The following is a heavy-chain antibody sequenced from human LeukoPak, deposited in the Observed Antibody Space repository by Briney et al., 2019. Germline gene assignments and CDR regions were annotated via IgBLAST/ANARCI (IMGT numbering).Heavy chain of an antibody. CDR2: IYYSGST. D-gene: IGHD3-22*01. Sequence: PSETLSLTCTVSGGSISSYYWSWIRQPPGKGLEWIGYIYYSGSTNYSPSLKSRVTISVDTSKNQFSLKLSSVTAADTAVYYCARLPTYYYDSSGYSPWGQGTLVTVSS. CDR1: GGSISSYY. V-gene: IGHV4-59*08. CDR3: ARLPTYYYDSSGYSP. J-gene: IGHJ5*02.